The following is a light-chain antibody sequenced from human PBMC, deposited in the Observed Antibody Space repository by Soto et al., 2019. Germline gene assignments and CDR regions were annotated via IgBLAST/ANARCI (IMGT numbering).Light chain of an antibody. CDR2: AAS. Sequence: DIQMTQSPASLSASIGDRATITCRASQSISSYFNWLQQKPGEAPNLLIQAASSLQSGVPARFSGSGSGTDFTLTINSLEPEDFAVYYCQQSYSAPVTFGQWTKL. V-gene: IGKV1-39*01. CDR3: QQSYSAPVT. J-gene: IGKJ2*01. CDR1: QSISSY.